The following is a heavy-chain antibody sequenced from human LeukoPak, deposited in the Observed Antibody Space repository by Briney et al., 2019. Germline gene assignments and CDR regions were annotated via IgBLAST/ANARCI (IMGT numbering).Heavy chain of an antibody. D-gene: IGHD3-10*01. CDR1: GGSFSGYY. CDR2: INHSGST. V-gene: IGHV4-34*01. CDR3: ARAAGRVGYYGSGSYYHNFFDY. J-gene: IGHJ4*02. Sequence: SETLSLTCAVYGGSFSGYYWSWIRQPPGKGLEWIGEINHSGSTNYNPSLKSRVTISVDTSKNQFSLKLSSVTAADTAVYYCARAAGRVGYYGSGSYYHNFFDYWGQGTLVTVSP.